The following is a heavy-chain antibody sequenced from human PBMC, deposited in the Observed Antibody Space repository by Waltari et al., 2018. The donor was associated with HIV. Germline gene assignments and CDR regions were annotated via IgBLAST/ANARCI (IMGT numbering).Heavy chain of an antibody. CDR2: IWSHGRNK. CDR3: ARVSYSSGWFEDY. J-gene: IGHJ4*02. Sequence: QVQLVESGGGVVQPGRSLRLSCAASGFSFTSFGMHWVRQAPGKGLEWVAVIWSHGRNKYDADSVKGRFTISRDNSKNTLFLQMNSLRVGDTAVYYCARVSYSSGWFEDYWGQGTLVTVSS. D-gene: IGHD6-19*01. V-gene: IGHV3-33*01. CDR1: GFSFTSFG.